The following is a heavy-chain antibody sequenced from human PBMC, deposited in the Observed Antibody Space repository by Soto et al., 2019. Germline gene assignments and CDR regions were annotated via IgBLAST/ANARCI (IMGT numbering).Heavy chain of an antibody. Sequence: QVQLVQSGAEEKKPGASVKVSCKASGYTFTSDAMHWVRQAPGQRLEWMGWINAGNGNTKYSQKFQGRVTITRDTSASTAYMELSSLRSEDTAVYDCARAWVVVTAPDYWGQGTLVSVSS. D-gene: IGHD2-21*02. CDR1: GYTFTSDA. V-gene: IGHV1-3*05. CDR2: INAGNGNT. CDR3: ARAWVVVTAPDY. J-gene: IGHJ4*02.